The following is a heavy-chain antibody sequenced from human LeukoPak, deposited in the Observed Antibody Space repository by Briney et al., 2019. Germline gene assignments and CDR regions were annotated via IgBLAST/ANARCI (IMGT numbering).Heavy chain of an antibody. CDR1: GFTFSSYE. V-gene: IGHV3-48*03. Sequence: GGSLRLSCAVSGFTFSSYEMNWVRQAPGKGLEWVSYISSGGSTIYYADSVKGRFTISRDNAKNSLYLQMNSLRAEDTAVYYCAKPSRSSGWYGEFDYWGQGTLVTVSS. CDR2: ISSGGSTI. D-gene: IGHD6-19*01. J-gene: IGHJ4*02. CDR3: AKPSRSSGWYGEFDY.